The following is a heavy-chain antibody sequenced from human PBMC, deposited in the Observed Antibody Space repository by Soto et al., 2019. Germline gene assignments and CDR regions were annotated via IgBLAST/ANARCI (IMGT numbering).Heavy chain of an antibody. CDR3: ARADFWSGYYPQWIVDY. CDR2: IYYSGST. J-gene: IGHJ4*02. CDR1: GGSISSYY. V-gene: IGHV4-59*01. Sequence: PSETLSLTCTVSGGSISSYYWSWIRQPPGKGLEWIGYIYYSGSTNYNPSLKSRVTISVDTSKNQFSLKLSSVTAADTAVYYGARADFWSGYYPQWIVDYWGQGTLVTVSS. D-gene: IGHD3-3*01.